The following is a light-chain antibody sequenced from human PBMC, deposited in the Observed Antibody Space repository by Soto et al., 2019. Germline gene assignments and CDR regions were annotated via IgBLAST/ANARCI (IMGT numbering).Light chain of an antibody. CDR2: DVN. J-gene: IGLJ2*01. CDR1: SSDIGAYNF. CDR3: TSWTTSTTMI. V-gene: IGLV2-14*03. Sequence: QPASVSGSPGQSITISCTGTSSDIGAYNFVSWYQQHPGKAPKLMLYDVNIRPSGVSNRFSGSKSGNTASLTISGFQAEDEADYYCTSWTTSTTMIFGGGTKVTVL.